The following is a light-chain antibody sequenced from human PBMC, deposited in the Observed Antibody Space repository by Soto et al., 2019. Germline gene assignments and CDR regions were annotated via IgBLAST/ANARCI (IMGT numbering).Light chain of an antibody. J-gene: IGKJ1*01. CDR3: QQYGSSPPRT. CDR1: QSVSNDF. CDR2: GAS. Sequence: EIVLTQSPGILSLSPGERATLSCRASQSVSNDFLAWYQQKPGQAPRLLIYGASTRATDVPDRFSGSGSGADFTLTLRTMEAEDFAVYYCQQYGSSPPRTFGQGTKVE. V-gene: IGKV3-20*01.